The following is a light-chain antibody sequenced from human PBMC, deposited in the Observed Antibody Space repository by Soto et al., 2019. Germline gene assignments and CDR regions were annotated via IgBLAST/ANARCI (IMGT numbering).Light chain of an antibody. Sequence: IQLTQSPSSLSASVGDRVTITCRASQGISSYLAWYQQKPGKAPKLLIYAASTLQSGVPSRFSGSGSGTDFTLTINSLQPEDFATYYCQQLNSYQITFGQGTRLEIK. CDR2: AAS. J-gene: IGKJ5*01. CDR1: QGISSY. V-gene: IGKV1-9*01. CDR3: QQLNSYQIT.